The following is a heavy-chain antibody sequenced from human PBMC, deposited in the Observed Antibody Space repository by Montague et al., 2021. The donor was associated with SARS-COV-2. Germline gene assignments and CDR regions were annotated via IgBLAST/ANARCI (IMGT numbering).Heavy chain of an antibody. J-gene: IGHJ5*02. CDR3: ARLGFVELWLNLGWFDP. D-gene: IGHD3-16*02. CDR1: GDSIRSSGYY. V-gene: IGHV4-39*01. Sequence: SETLSLTCSVSGDSIRSSGYYWGWIRQPPGKGLEWIGTVYYSGSTNHNPSLKSRVTMPVDTSKNQFSLELGSVTAADTAVYYCARLGFVELWLNLGWFDPWGQGTLVIVSS. CDR2: VYYSGST.